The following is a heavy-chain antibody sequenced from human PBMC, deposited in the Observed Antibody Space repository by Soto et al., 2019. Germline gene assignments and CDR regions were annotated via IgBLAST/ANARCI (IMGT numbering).Heavy chain of an antibody. J-gene: IGHJ5*02. Sequence: QVQLVQSGAEVKKPGASVKVSCKASGYTFTSYAMHWVRQAPGQRLEWMGWINAGNGNTKYSQKFQGRVTITRDTSASTAYMELSSLRSEDTAVYYCARDRITPTLQGSYNWFDPWGQGTLVTVSS. CDR3: ARDRITPTLQGSYNWFDP. V-gene: IGHV1-3*01. D-gene: IGHD2-15*01. CDR1: GYTFTSYA. CDR2: INAGNGNT.